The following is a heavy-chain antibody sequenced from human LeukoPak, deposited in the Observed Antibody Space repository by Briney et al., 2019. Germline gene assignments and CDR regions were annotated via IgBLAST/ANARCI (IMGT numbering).Heavy chain of an antibody. J-gene: IGHJ4*02. CDR3: AGGYPPWSGKIDY. D-gene: IGHD3-3*01. CDR2: IYYSGST. CDR1: GGSISSYY. Sequence: SETLSLTCTVSGGSISSYYWSWIPQPPGKGLEWIGYIYYSGSTNYNPSLKSRVTISVDTSKNQFSLKLSSVTAADTAVYYCAGGYPPWSGKIDYWGQGTLVTVSS. V-gene: IGHV4-59*12.